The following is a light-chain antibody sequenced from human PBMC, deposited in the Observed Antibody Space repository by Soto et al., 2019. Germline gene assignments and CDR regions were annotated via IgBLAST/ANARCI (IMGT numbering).Light chain of an antibody. CDR1: QSVSSSY. CDR2: GAS. CDR3: QQYGISPIT. V-gene: IGKV3-20*01. Sequence: EIVLTQSPATLSVSPWERATLSCRASQSVSSSYLAWYQQKPGQAPRFLIYGASSRATGIPDRFGGSGSGTHFTLTINRLEPEDFAVYYCQQYGISPITFGQGTRLEIK. J-gene: IGKJ5*01.